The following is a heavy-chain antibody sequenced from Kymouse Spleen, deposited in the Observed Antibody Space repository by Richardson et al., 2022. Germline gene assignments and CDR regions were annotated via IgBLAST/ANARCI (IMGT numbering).Heavy chain of an antibody. CDR2: MNPNSGNT. CDR3: ARGQDFWSGYYTLYYYYYGMDV. J-gene: IGHJ6*02. CDR1: GYTFTSYD. D-gene: IGHD3-3*01. V-gene: IGHV1-8*01. Sequence: QVQLVQSGAEVKKPGASVKVSCKASGYTFTSYDINWVRQATGQGLEWMGWMNPNSGNTGYAQKFQGRVTMTRNTSISTAYMELSSLRSEDTAVYYCARGQDFWSGYYTLYYYYYGMDVWGQGTTVTVSS.